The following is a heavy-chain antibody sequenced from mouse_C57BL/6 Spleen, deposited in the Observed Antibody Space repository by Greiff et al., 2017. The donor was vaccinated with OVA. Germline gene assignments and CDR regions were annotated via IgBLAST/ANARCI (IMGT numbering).Heavy chain of an antibody. Sequence: EVKLMESGPELVKPGDSVKISCKASGYSFTGYFMNWVMQSHGKSLEWIGRINPYNGDTFYNQKFKGKATLTVDKSSSTAHMELRSLTSEDSAVYYCARGGTWYGSALDYWGQGTTLTVSS. CDR1: GYSFTGYF. J-gene: IGHJ2*01. V-gene: IGHV1-20*01. CDR2: INPYNGDT. D-gene: IGHD1-1*01. CDR3: ARGGTWYGSALDY.